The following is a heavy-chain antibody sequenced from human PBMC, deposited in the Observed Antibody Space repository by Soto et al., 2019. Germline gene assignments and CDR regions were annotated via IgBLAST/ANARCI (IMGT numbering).Heavy chain of an antibody. D-gene: IGHD6-13*01. J-gene: IGHJ1*01. V-gene: IGHV3-66*01. CDR3: ARDGGRSSWFEYFQY. CDR2: IYIGGGT. Sequence: EVQLVESGGGLVQPGGSLRLSCAASGFTVSSNHMSWVRQAPGKGLEWTSTIYIGGGTYYADSVKGRFTISRDNSNNALYLQMHSLRAEDTAVYYCARDGGRSSWFEYFQYWGQGSLVTVSS. CDR1: GFTVSSNH.